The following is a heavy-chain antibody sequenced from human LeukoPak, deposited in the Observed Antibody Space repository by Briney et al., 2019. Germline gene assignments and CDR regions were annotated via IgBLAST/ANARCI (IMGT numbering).Heavy chain of an antibody. J-gene: IGHJ4*02. CDR1: GGSISSHY. V-gene: IGHV4-59*11. D-gene: IGHD4-11*01. CDR3: ARGEVTVYFFDY. Sequence: PSQTLSLTCTVSGGSISSHYWSWIRQPPGKGLKWIGYIYYSGSTNYNPSLKSRVTISVDTSKNQFSLKLSSVTAADTAVYYCARGEVTVYFFDYWGQGTLVTVSS. CDR2: IYYSGST.